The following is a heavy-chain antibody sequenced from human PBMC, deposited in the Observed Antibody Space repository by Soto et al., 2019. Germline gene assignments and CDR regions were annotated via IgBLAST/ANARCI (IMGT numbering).Heavy chain of an antibody. D-gene: IGHD3-3*01. J-gene: IGHJ6*03. V-gene: IGHV3-74*01. CDR1: GFTFSSYW. CDR2: SNSDGSST. Sequence: EVQLVESGGGLVQPGGSLRLSCAASGFTFSSYWMHWVRQAPGKGLVWVSRSNSDGSSTSYADSVKGRFTISRDNAKNTLYLQMNSLRSEDTAVYYCARERDYDFWSGYMDVGGKGTTVTVSS. CDR3: ARERDYDFWSGYMDV.